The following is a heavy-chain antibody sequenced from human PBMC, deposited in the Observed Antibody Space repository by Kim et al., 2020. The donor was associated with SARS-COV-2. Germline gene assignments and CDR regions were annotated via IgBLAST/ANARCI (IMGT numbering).Heavy chain of an antibody. D-gene: IGHD1-26*01. J-gene: IGHJ3*02. CDR2: IWYDGSNK. Sequence: GGSLRLSCAASGFTFSSYGMHWVRQAPGKGLEWVAVIWYDGSNKYYADAVKGRVTISRDNSKNTLYLQMNSLRAEDTAVYYCAKSRSGSYQRLMDIWGQGTMVTVAS. CDR1: GFTFSSYG. CDR3: AKSRSGSYQRLMDI. V-gene: IGHV3-33*06.